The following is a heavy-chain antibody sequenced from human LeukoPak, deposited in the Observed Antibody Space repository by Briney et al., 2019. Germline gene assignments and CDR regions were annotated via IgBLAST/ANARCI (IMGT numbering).Heavy chain of an antibody. CDR1: GFTFSSYE. J-gene: IGHJ4*02. Sequence: QAGGSLRLSCAASGFTFSSYEMNWVRQAPGKGLEWVSYISSSGSTIYYADSVKGRFTISRDNAKNSLYLQMNSLRAEDTAVYYCAREGWELPTALDYWGQGTLVTVSS. D-gene: IGHD1-26*01. CDR2: ISSSGSTI. V-gene: IGHV3-48*03. CDR3: AREGWELPTALDY.